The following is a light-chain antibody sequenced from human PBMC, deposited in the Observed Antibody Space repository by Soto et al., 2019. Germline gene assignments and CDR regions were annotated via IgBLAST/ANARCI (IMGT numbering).Light chain of an antibody. CDR2: DTY. Sequence: QALLTQEPSLTLSPGGTVTLTCGSSTGAVATGHYAYLFHQNPGQAPRPLIYDTYNRFSWTPARFSGSLLGGKAALTLSGAQPEDEADYYCLLYSGGYVFGPGTKVTVL. CDR1: TGAVATGHY. V-gene: IGLV7-46*01. J-gene: IGLJ1*01. CDR3: LLYSGGYV.